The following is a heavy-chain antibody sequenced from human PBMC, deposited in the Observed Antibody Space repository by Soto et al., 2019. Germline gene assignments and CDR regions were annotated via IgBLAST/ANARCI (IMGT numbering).Heavy chain of an antibody. Sequence: GGSLRLSCAASGFTFGSYGMTWVRQAPGKGLECVSGITAATGTTYYADSVKGRFTISRDLSTNTLFLQMNSLRAADSAVYYCAKAKGRSNFFFSGLDVCGEVTTVTAS. D-gene: IGHD1-26*01. CDR1: GFTFGSYG. CDR2: ITAATGTT. V-gene: IGHV3-23*01. CDR3: AKAKGRSNFFFSGLDV. J-gene: IGHJ6*02.